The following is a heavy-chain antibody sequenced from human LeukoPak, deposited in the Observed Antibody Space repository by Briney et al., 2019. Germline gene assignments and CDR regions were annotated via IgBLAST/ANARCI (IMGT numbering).Heavy chain of an antibody. J-gene: IGHJ5*02. CDR1: GGSISSSSFY. V-gene: IGHV4-39*01. CDR2: LYYSGNT. CDR3: ARYYYGSGGYIWFDP. D-gene: IGHD3-10*01. Sequence: SETLSLTCTVSGGSISSSSFYWGWIRQPPGKGLEWIGSLYYSGNTYYNQSLKSRVTISVDTSKSRFSLKLSSVTATDTAVYYCARYYYGSGGYIWFDPWGQGTLVTVSS.